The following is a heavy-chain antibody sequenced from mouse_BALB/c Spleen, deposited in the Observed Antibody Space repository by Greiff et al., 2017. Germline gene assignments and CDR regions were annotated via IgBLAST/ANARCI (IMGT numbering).Heavy chain of an antibody. CDR2: IYPGDGDT. CDR1: GYAFSSYW. V-gene: IGHV1-80*01. J-gene: IGHJ3*01. D-gene: IGHD2-3*01. CDR3: ARRDDGYLAY. Sequence: QVQLQQSGAELVRPGSSVKISCKASGYAFSSYWMNWVKQRPGQGLEWIGQIYPGDGDTNYNGKFKGKATLTADKSSSTAYMRLSSLTSEDSAVYFCARRDDGYLAYWGQGTLVTVSA.